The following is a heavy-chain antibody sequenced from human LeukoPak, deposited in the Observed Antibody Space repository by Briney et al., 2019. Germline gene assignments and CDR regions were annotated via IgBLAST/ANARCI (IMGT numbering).Heavy chain of an antibody. J-gene: IGHJ4*02. Sequence: GGSLRLSFAASGFTFSSYAMSWVRQAPGKGLEWVSAISGSGGSTYYADSVKGRFTISRDNSKNTLYLQMNSLRAEDTAVYYCAKDSRETFQWGVYWGQGTLVTVSS. D-gene: IGHD1-26*01. V-gene: IGHV3-23*01. CDR1: GFTFSSYA. CDR2: ISGSGGST. CDR3: AKDSRETFQWGVY.